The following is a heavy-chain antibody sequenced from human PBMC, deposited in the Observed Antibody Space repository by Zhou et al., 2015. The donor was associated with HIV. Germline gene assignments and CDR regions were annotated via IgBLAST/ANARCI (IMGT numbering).Heavy chain of an antibody. CDR1: GGSFTYHA. CDR2: IIPILGTT. J-gene: IGHJ2*01. D-gene: IGHD6-6*01. Sequence: QVQLVQSGAEVKKPGSSVKVSCKASGGSFTYHAISWVRQAPGQGLEWMGGIIPILGTTNYAQKFQGRVTMTADRSTNTAYMEVRSLRYEDTAVYYCARDRGAARPDWRYFDLWGRGTLVTVSS. CDR3: ARDRGAARPDWRYFDL. V-gene: IGHV1-69*06.